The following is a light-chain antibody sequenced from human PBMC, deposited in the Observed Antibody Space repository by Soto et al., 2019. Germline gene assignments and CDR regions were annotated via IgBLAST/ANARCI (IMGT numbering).Light chain of an antibody. V-gene: IGKV3-20*01. CDR1: QSVRRYY. Sequence: CLANQSVRRYYLAWYQHKPGHAPRLLISGASNRAAGIPDRLSVSGSGTDSTLTIRRLEHADFPVYYCQKYGSQGTFGQGTKVDIK. CDR3: QKYGSQGT. CDR2: GAS. J-gene: IGKJ1*01.